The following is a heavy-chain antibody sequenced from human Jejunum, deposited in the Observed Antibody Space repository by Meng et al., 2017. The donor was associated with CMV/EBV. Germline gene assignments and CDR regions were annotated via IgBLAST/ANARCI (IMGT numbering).Heavy chain of an antibody. V-gene: IGHV3-53*01. CDR2: LYSGGFT. CDR3: ASPYNSTSAEYFRQ. CDR1: GFSVSSTY. J-gene: IGHJ1*01. D-gene: IGHD2/OR15-2a*01. Sequence: SGFSVSSTYMPWVRQVPGKGLEWVSILYSGGFTYYADSVKGRFTISRDNSKNTVFLQMNSLRAEDTAIYYCASPYNSTSAEYFRQWGQGTLVTVSS.